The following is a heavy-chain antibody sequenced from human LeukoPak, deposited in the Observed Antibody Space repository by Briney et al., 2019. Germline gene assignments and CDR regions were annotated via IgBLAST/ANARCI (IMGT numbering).Heavy chain of an antibody. V-gene: IGHV3-48*04. CDR2: ISGSSSAI. CDR3: ARVIESYGDSAY. Sequence: GGSLRLSCAASGFTFSSYSMNWVRQAPGKGLEWVSYISGSSSAIYYADSLKGRFTISRDNAKNSLYLQMNSLSAEDTAVYYCARVIESYGDSAYWGQGTLVTVSS. J-gene: IGHJ4*02. D-gene: IGHD5-18*01. CDR1: GFTFSSYS.